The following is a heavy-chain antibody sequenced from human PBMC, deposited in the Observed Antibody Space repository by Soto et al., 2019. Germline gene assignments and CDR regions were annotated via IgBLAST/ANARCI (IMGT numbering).Heavy chain of an antibody. J-gene: IGHJ5*02. CDR3: AKDQRFLEWLDNWFDP. CDR1: GFTFSSYV. Sequence: EVQLLESGGGLVQPGGSLRLSCAASGFTFSSYVMSWVRQAPGKGLEWVSAISGSGGSTYYADSVKGRFTISRDNSKNTLYLQMNSLRAEDTAVYYCAKDQRFLEWLDNWFDPWGQGTLVTVSS. CDR2: ISGSGGST. V-gene: IGHV3-23*01. D-gene: IGHD3-3*01.